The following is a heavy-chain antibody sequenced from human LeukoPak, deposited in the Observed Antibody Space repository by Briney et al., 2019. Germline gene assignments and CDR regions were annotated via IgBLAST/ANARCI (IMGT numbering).Heavy chain of an antibody. Sequence: SETLSLTCAVYGGSFSGYYWSWIRQPPGKGLEWIGEINHSGSTNYNPSLKSRVTISVDTSKNQFSLKLSSVTAADTAVYYCAGQGPRFDAFDIWGQGTMVTVSS. D-gene: IGHD3-16*01. J-gene: IGHJ3*02. CDR3: AGQGPRFDAFDI. CDR1: GGSFSGYY. CDR2: INHSGST. V-gene: IGHV4-34*01.